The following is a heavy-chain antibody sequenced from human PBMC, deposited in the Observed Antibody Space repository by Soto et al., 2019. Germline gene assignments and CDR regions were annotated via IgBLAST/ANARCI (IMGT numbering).Heavy chain of an antibody. J-gene: IGHJ4*02. D-gene: IGHD3-22*01. CDR2: IHHTGST. V-gene: IGHV4-59*01. CDR3: ARSPPHYDSSGYLRY. Sequence: PSETLSLTCTVSGGFISSYYWSWIRQSPGKGLELIGYIHHTGSTNYNPSLKSRVTMSLDTSRNQFSLKLYSVTAADTAVYYCARSPPHYDSSGYLRYWGQGTLVTVSS. CDR1: GGFISSYY.